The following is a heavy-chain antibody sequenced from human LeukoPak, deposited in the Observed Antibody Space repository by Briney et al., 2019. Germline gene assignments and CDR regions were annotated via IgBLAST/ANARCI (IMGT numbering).Heavy chain of an antibody. CDR3: ARIPSSSSAHQDY. Sequence: ASVKVSCKASGYTFTGYYMHWVRQAPGQGREWMGWINPNSGGTNYAQKFQGRVTMTRDTSISTAYMELSRLRSDDTAVYYCARIPSSSSAHQDYWGQGTLVTVSS. CDR1: GYTFTGYY. D-gene: IGHD6-6*01. J-gene: IGHJ4*02. V-gene: IGHV1-2*02. CDR2: INPNSGGT.